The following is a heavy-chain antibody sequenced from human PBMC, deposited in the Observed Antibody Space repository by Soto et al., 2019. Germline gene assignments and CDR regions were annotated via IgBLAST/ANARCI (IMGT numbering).Heavy chain of an antibody. J-gene: IGHJ5*02. Sequence: SETLSLTCTVSGGSIDTYYWSWIRQPPGKGRQWIGYIYYSGSTTYSPSLKSRVTISVDRSKNQFSLKLTSVTAADTAVYYCARLGGYYQSLDTWGQGTLVTVS. CDR2: IYYSGST. D-gene: IGHD3-3*01. CDR3: ARLGGYYQSLDT. V-gene: IGHV4-59*08. CDR1: GGSIDTYY.